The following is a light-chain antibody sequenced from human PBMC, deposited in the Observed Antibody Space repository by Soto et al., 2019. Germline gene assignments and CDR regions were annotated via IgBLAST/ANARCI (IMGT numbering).Light chain of an antibody. J-gene: IGKJ1*01. Sequence: DIQMTQSPSSLSASVGDRVTITCRASQSISSYLNWYQLKPGEAPKILIHEASSLQRGVPSRFSGSGFGTEFTLTISSLQPDDFATYFCQQYNTDSRAWAFGQGTKVDIK. CDR2: EAS. CDR3: QQYNTDSRAWA. V-gene: IGKV1-5*03. CDR1: QSISSY.